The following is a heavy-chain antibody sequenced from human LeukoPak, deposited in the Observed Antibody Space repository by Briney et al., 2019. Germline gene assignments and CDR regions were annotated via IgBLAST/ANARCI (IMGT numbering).Heavy chain of an antibody. CDR1: GFTFSSYA. CDR2: IYYSGST. CDR3: ARPKGYCSGGSCYQSFDY. Sequence: GSLRLSCAASGFTFSSYAMSWVRQPPGKGLEWIGSIYYSGSTYYNPSLKSRVTISVDTSKNQFSLKLSSVTAADTAVYYCARPKGYCSGGSCYQSFDYWGQGTLVTVSS. J-gene: IGHJ4*02. V-gene: IGHV4-39*01. D-gene: IGHD2-15*01.